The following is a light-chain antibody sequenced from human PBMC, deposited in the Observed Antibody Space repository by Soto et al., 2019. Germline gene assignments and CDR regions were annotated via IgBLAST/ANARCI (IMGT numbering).Light chain of an antibody. V-gene: IGKV1-9*01. CDR3: QQLGSYPIG. CDR1: QGISSN. Sequence: DIQLTQSPSFLSSSVGDRATITCRASQGISSNLAWYQQKPGKAPKLLIYAASTRQSGVPSRFSGSGSGTEFTLTISSLQPEDFATYYCQQLGSYPIGFGAGTKVDIK. J-gene: IGKJ3*01. CDR2: AAS.